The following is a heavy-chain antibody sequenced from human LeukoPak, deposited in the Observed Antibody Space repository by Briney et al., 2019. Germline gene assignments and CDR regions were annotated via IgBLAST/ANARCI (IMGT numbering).Heavy chain of an antibody. Sequence: ASVKVSCKTAGYTFTSYYMHWVRQAPGQGLEWMGIINPSGGSTSYAQKFQGRVTMTRDMSTSTVYMELSRLRSDDTAVYYCAKRGGSSADYWGQGTLVTVSS. D-gene: IGHD6-6*01. J-gene: IGHJ4*02. V-gene: IGHV1-46*01. CDR2: INPSGGST. CDR1: GYTFTSYY. CDR3: AKRGGSSADY.